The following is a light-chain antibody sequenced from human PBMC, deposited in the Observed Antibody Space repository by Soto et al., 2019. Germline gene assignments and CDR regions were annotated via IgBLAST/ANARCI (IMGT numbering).Light chain of an antibody. CDR2: EVS. CDR1: QSLLHFSGQTH. J-gene: IGKJ5*01. V-gene: IGKV2D-29*02. CDR3: LQSTHLPPT. Sequence: DVVLTQTPPSLSVTPGQPTSISCTPSQSLLHFSGQTHFFWYLQKPGQSPHLLIYEVSNRFSGVPYRFSGSVSGTDYRLKISRVEAEDVWVYYCLQSTHLPPTFVQGTRLDIK.